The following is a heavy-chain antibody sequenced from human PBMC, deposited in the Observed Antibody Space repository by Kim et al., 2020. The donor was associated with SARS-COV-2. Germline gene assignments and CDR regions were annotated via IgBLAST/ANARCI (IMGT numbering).Heavy chain of an antibody. D-gene: IGHD2-15*01. CDR1: GYSFTDYY. V-gene: IGHV1-2*02. CDR3: ARALAYCRGGSCYP. CDR2: INPNSGGT. Sequence: ASVKVSCKASGYSFTDYYVHWVRQAPGQGLEWMGWINPNSGGTKYAQKFQGRVTMTTDTSISTAYMELSSLRSDDTAVYFCARALAYCRGGSCYPLGQGT. J-gene: IGHJ5*02.